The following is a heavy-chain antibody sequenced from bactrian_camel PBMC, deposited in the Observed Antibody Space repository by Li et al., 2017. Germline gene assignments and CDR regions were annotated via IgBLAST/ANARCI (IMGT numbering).Heavy chain of an antibody. CDR1: EFTFSSYA. CDR3: AAGQGVGWCLDVIRLGAEADFDY. CDR2: IDRDGGRT. J-gene: IGHJ6*01. D-gene: IGHD5*01. V-gene: IGHV3S40*01. Sequence: VQLVESGGMLVQVGGSLRLSCAGSEFTFSSYAMNWVRQAPGKGLEWVSAIDRDGGRTWYAVSVKGRFTISQENAGHTVYLQMNSLKPEDTAMYYCAAGQGVGWCLDVIRLGAEADFDYWGLGTQVTVS.